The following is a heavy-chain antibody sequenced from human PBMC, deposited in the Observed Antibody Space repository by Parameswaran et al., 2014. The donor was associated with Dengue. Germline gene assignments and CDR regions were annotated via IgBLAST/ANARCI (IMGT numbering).Heavy chain of an antibody. J-gene: IGHJ6*02. V-gene: IGHV3-11*01. CDR3: ARQEVVVVPAVKYYYGMDV. CDR2: ISSSGSTI. D-gene: IGHD2-2*01. Sequence: VRQMPGKGLEWVSYISSSGSTIYYADSVKGRFTISRDNAKNSLYLQMNSLRAEDTAVYYCARQEVVVVPAVKYYYGMDVWGQGTTVTVSS.